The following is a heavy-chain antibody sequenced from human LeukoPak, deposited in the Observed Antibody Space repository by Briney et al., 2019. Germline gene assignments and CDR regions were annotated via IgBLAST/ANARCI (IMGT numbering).Heavy chain of an antibody. V-gene: IGHV1-18*01. CDR1: GYTFTSYG. Sequence: ASVKVSCRASGYTFTSYGISWMRQAPGQGLEWMGWISAYNGNTNYAQKLQGRVTMTTDTSTSTAYMELRSLRSDDTAVYYCARDRSKGGSYFRTPEPDLFDYWGQGTLVTVSS. D-gene: IGHD1-26*01. J-gene: IGHJ4*02. CDR3: ARDRSKGGSYFRTPEPDLFDY. CDR2: ISAYNGNT.